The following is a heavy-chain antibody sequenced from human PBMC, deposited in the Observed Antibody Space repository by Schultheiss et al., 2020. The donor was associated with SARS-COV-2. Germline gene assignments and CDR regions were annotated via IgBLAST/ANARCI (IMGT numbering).Heavy chain of an antibody. CDR1: GFTFDDYA. CDR3: TTDDWRVGATTNYYYGMDV. CDR2: IKSKTDGGTT. D-gene: IGHD1-26*01. J-gene: IGHJ6*02. V-gene: IGHV3-15*01. Sequence: GGSLRLSCAASGFTFDDYAMHWVRQAPGKGLEWVGRIKSKTDGGTTDYAAPVKGRFTISRDDSKNTLYLQMNSLKTEDTAVYYCTTDDWRVGATTNYYYGMDVWGQGTTVTVSS.